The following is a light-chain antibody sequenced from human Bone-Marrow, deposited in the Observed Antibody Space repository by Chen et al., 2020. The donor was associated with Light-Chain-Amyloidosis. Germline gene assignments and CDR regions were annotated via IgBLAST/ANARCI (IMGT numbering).Light chain of an antibody. CDR2: GSS. Sequence: EIVLTQSPGTLSLSPGEGANLSCRASQTISSNYLTWYQQKFGQAPRLLIYGSSSRATGIPDRFTGSGSGTDFTLTINRLEAEDFAMYYCQQYGTSPLTFGAGTKVEIK. V-gene: IGKV3-20*01. CDR1: QTISSNY. CDR3: QQYGTSPLT. J-gene: IGKJ4*01.